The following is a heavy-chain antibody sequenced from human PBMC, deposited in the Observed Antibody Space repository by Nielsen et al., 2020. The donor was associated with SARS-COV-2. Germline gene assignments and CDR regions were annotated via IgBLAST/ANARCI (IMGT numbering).Heavy chain of an antibody. Sequence: GGSLRLSCAASGFTFSSYAMHWVRQAPGKGLEWVAVISYDGSNKYYADSVKGRFTISRDNSKNTLYLQMNSLRAEDTAVYYCARDRGDSSGYPRDAFDIWGQGTMVTVSS. D-gene: IGHD3-22*01. J-gene: IGHJ3*02. CDR2: ISYDGSNK. CDR3: ARDRGDSSGYPRDAFDI. V-gene: IGHV3-30*04. CDR1: GFTFSSYA.